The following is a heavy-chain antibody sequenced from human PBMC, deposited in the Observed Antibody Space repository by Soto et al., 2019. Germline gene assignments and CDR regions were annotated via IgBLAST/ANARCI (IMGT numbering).Heavy chain of an antibody. J-gene: IGHJ3*02. V-gene: IGHV1-18*04. CDR1: GYTFTSYG. CDR3: ARDRSLLRFLEWLASDAFDI. D-gene: IGHD3-3*01. Sequence: QVQLVQSGAEVKKPGASVKVSCKASGYTFTSYGISWVRQAPGQGLEWMGWISAYNGNTNYAQKLQGRVTMTTDTSTSTAYMELRSLRSDDTAVYYYARDRSLLRFLEWLASDAFDIWGQGTMVTVSS. CDR2: ISAYNGNT.